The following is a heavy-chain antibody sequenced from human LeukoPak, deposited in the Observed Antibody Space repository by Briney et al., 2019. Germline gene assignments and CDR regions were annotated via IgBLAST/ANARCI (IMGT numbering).Heavy chain of an antibody. V-gene: IGHV3-9*01. Sequence: PGGSLRLSCAASGFTFDDYAMHWVRQAPGKRLEWVSGISWNSGSIGYADSVKGRFTISRDNAKNSLYLQMNSLRAEDTAVYYCARDNDYSDSYFDFWGQGTLVTVSS. CDR1: GFTFDDYA. CDR2: ISWNSGSI. J-gene: IGHJ4*02. CDR3: ARDNDYSDSYFDF. D-gene: IGHD4-11*01.